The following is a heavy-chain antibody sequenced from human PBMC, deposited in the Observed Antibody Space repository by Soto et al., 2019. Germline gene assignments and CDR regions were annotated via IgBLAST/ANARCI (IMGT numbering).Heavy chain of an antibody. CDR2: IWNDGTNK. D-gene: IGHD3-10*01. CDR3: SRVSRNYPYYYYGMDV. CDR1: GFTFSSYA. J-gene: IGHJ6*02. V-gene: IGHV3-33*01. Sequence: LRLSCAASGFTFSSYAMHWVRQAPGKGLEWVAVIWNDGTNKYYADSVKGRFTISRDNSKTTLYLQMNSLRDEDTAVYYWSRVSRNYPYYYYGMDVWGQGTTVTVSS.